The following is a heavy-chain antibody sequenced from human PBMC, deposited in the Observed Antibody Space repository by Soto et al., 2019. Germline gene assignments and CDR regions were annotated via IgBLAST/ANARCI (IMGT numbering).Heavy chain of an antibody. D-gene: IGHD3-3*01. CDR3: ARWRHDDHLFDY. CDR1: GDSVSSNSVA. Sequence: PSQTLSLTCAISGDSVSSNSVAWNWIRQSPSRGLEWLGRTYYRSKWYNHYAESVKSRIAINPDTSKNQFSLQLDSVTPEDTSVYYCARWRHDDHLFDYWGQGTLVTVSS. J-gene: IGHJ4*02. V-gene: IGHV6-1*01. CDR2: TYYRSKWYN.